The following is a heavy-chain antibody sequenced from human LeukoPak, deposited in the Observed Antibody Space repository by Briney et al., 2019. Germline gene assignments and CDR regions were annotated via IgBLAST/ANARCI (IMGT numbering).Heavy chain of an antibody. CDR2: TNTGNGNT. Sequence: ASVKVSCKASGYTFTSYAIHWVRQAPGQRLEWMGWTNTGNGNTKCSQKFQGRVTLTRDTSASTAYMELSGLRSEDTAMYYCARGMGQLLPMYYFDYWGQGTLVTVSS. CDR3: ARGMGQLLPMYYFDY. V-gene: IGHV1-3*04. D-gene: IGHD2-2*01. CDR1: GYTFTSYA. J-gene: IGHJ4*02.